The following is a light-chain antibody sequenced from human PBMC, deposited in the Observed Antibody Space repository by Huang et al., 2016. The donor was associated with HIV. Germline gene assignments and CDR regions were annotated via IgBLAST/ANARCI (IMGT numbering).Light chain of an antibody. J-gene: IGKJ5*01. V-gene: IGKV3-15*01. CDR1: QSVSSN. CDR2: GAS. CDR3: QQYNNWPPLIT. Sequence: EIVMTQSPATLSVSPGERATLSCRASQSVSSNLAGYQQKPGQAPRLLIYGASPRATGIPARFSGSGSGTEFTLTISSLQSEDFAVYYCQQYNNWPPLITFGQGTRLEIK.